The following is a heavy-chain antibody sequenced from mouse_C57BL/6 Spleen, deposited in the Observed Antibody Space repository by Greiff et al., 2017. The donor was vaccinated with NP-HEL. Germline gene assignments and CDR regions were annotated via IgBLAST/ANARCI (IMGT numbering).Heavy chain of an antibody. CDR3: AHYYGSSYWYFDG. D-gene: IGHD1-1*01. V-gene: IGHV1-39*01. CDR2: INPNYGTT. CDR1: GYSFTDYN. J-gene: IGHJ1*03. Sequence: EVQLQQSGPELGKPGASVKISCKASGYSFTDYNMNWVKQSNGKSLEWIGVINPNYGTTSYNQKFKGKATLTVDQSSSTAYMQLNSLTSEDSAVYYCAHYYGSSYWYFDGWGTGATVTVSS.